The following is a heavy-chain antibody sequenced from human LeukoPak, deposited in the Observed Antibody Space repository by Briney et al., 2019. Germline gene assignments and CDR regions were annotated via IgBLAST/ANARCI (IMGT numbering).Heavy chain of an antibody. V-gene: IGHV4-31*03. Sequence: SQTLSLTCTVSGGSISSGGYYWSWIRQHPGKGLEWIGYIYDTGSTYYNPSLKSRVTISVDTSKNQFSLKLSSVTAADTAVYYCARVKTLRFLEWLSKYYFDYWGQGTLVTVSS. CDR3: ARVKTLRFLEWLSKYYFDY. D-gene: IGHD3-3*01. J-gene: IGHJ4*02. CDR1: GGSISSGGYY. CDR2: IYDTGST.